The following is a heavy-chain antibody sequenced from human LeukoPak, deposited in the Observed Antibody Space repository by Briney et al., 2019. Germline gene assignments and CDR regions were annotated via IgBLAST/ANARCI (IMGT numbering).Heavy chain of an antibody. V-gene: IGHV4-38-2*01. Sequence: SETPSLTCAVSGYSISSGYYWGWIRQPPGKGLKWIGSIYHSGSTYYNPSLKSRVTISVDTSKNQFSLKLSSVTAADTAVYYCATHCSSTSCYENGMDVWGKGTTVTVSS. J-gene: IGHJ6*04. CDR2: IYHSGST. CDR1: GYSISSGYY. CDR3: ATHCSSTSCYENGMDV. D-gene: IGHD2-2*01.